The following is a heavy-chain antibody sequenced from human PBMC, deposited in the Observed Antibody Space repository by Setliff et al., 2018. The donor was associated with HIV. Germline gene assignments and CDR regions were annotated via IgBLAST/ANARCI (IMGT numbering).Heavy chain of an antibody. CDR1: GVSISTNNF. D-gene: IGHD6-13*01. J-gene: IGHJ4*02. V-gene: IGHV4-4*02. CDR2: AHHRGRT. CDR3: ALDEAAAGVGQGKFLY. Sequence: SETLSPTSAVAGVSISTNNFWSWVRQPPGKGLEWIGDAHHRGRTNYNPSLKSRVTISVDDSKDEFSLKVTSVTAADTAVYYCALDEAAAGVGQGKFLYWVQGILVTVSS.